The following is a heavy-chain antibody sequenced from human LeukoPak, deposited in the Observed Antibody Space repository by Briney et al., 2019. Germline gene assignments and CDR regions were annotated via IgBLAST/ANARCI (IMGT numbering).Heavy chain of an antibody. CDR1: GYSISSGYY. J-gene: IGHJ4*02. CDR2: IYHSGST. D-gene: IGHD6-6*01. V-gene: IGHV4-38-2*02. CDR3: ARAGSEQLAHYYFDY. Sequence: PSETLSLTCTVSGYSISSGYYWGWIRQPPGKGLEWIGSIYHSGSTYYNPSLKSRVTISVDTSKNQFSLKLTSVTAADTAVYYCARAGSEQLAHYYFDYWGQGTLVTVSS.